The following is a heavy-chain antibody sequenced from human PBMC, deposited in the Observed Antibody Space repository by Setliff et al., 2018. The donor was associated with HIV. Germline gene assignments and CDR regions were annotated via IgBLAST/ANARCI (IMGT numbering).Heavy chain of an antibody. V-gene: IGHV4-39*01. CDR2: IYHTGST. J-gene: IGHJ4*02. CDR3: ARSIVPVASGYYYFEY. CDR1: GGSINSTSYY. Sequence: PSETLSLTCTVSGGSINSTSYYWGSIRQPQGNGLELIGSIYHTGSTYYKPSLKSRVTISVDTSKNQLSLRLSSVAAGDTAVYYCARSIVPVASGYYYFEYWGQGTLVTVSS. D-gene: IGHD3-3*01.